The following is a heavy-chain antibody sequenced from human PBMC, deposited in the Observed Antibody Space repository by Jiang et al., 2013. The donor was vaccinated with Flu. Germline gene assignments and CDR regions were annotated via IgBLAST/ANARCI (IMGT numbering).Heavy chain of an antibody. CDR2: TYYRSKWIN. CDR3: ARVRVGSGSSGSYYYYYGMDV. CDR1: GDSVSSNSAA. Sequence: SQTLSLTCAISGDSVSSNSAAWNWIRQSPSRGLEWLGRTYYRSKWINEYALSVHSRITINPDTSKNQFSLQLNSVTPEDTAVYYCARVRVGSGSSGSYYYYYGMDVWGKGTTVTVSS. J-gene: IGHJ6*04. D-gene: IGHD1-26*01. V-gene: IGHV6-1*01.